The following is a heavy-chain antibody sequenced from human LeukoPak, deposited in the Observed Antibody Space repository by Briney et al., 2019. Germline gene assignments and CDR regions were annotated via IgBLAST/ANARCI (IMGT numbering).Heavy chain of an antibody. V-gene: IGHV3-53*01. CDR3: ARGYCSSTSCYILGGYYFDY. CDR2: IYSGGST. J-gene: IGHJ4*02. CDR1: GYPFSDHY. Sequence: GGSLRLSCAVSGYPFSDHYIDWVRQAPGKGLEWVSVIYSGGSTYYADSVKGRFTISRDNSKNTLYLQMNSLRAEDTAVYYCARGYCSSTSCYILGGYYFDYWGQGTLVTVSS. D-gene: IGHD2-2*02.